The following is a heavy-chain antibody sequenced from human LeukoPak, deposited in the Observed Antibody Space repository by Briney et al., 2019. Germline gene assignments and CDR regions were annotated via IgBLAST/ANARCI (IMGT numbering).Heavy chain of an antibody. CDR2: INPNSGGT. D-gene: IGHD5-18*01. CDR1: GYTFTDYY. CDR3: AKGTAMANNWFDP. V-gene: IGHV1-2*02. J-gene: IGHJ5*02. Sequence: GASVRVSCKASGYTFTDYYMHWVRQAPGQGLEWMGWINPNSGGTNYAQKFQGRVTMTRDTSISTAYMELSRLRSDDTAVYYCAKGTAMANNWFDPWGQGTLVTVSS.